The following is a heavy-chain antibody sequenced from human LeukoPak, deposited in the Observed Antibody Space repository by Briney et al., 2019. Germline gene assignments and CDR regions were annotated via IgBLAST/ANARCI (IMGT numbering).Heavy chain of an antibody. D-gene: IGHD3-22*01. CDR1: GGTFSSYA. J-gene: IGHJ4*02. V-gene: IGHV1-46*01. CDR3: ARDWEDSSGYLDDY. CDR2: IIPSGGST. Sequence: ASAKVSCKASGGTFSSYAISWVRQAPGQGLEWMGIIIPSGGSTRYPQKFQGRVTMTRDTSISTAYMELSRLRSDDTAVYYCARDWEDSSGYLDDYWGQGTLVTVSS.